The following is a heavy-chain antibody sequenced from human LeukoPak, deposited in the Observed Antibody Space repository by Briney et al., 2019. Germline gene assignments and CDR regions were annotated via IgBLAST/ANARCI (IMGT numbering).Heavy chain of an antibody. V-gene: IGHV3-30*02. Sequence: GGSLRLSCAASGFTFSSYGMHWVRQAPGKGLEWVAFIRYDGSNKYYADSVKGRFTISRYNSKNTLYLQMNSLRAEDTAVYYCAKDQMTFEGVAVADYWGQGTLVTVSS. CDR2: IRYDGSNK. J-gene: IGHJ4*02. D-gene: IGHD6-19*01. CDR3: AKDQMTFEGVAVADY. CDR1: GFTFSSYG.